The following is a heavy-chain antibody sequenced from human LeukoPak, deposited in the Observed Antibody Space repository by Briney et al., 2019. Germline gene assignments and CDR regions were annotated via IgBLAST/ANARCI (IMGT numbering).Heavy chain of an antibody. Sequence: ASVKVSCKASGYTFTSYAMHWVRQAPGQRLEWMGWINAGNGNTKYSQEFQGRVTITRDTSASTAYMELRSLRSDDTAVYYCARVTARRIAVAGYYYMDVWGKGTTVTVSS. D-gene: IGHD6-19*01. CDR3: ARVTARRIAVAGYYYMDV. J-gene: IGHJ6*03. V-gene: IGHV1-3*01. CDR1: GYTFTSYA. CDR2: INAGNGNT.